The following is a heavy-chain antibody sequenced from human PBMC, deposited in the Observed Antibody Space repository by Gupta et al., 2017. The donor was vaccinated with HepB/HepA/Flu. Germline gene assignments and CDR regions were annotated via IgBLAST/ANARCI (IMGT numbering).Heavy chain of an antibody. J-gene: IGHJ4*02. D-gene: IGHD1-1*01. CDR2: INHSGNI. CDR1: GGSVGGYY. V-gene: IGHV4-34*01. CDR3: SYNMNF. Sequence: QVQLQQWGAGLLKPSETLSLTCAVYGGSVGGYYWSWIRQPPGKGLEWSGEINHSGNINYNPSLKSRLAISMSTSKNQFSLKLNSVTAADTAVYFCSYNMNFWGQGTLVTVSS.